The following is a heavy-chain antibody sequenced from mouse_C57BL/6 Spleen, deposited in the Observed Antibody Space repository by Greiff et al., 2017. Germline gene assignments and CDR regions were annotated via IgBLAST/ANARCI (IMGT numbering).Heavy chain of an antibody. CDR2: IDPEDGET. CDR3: ARHDYGSSYDWYFDV. CDR1: GFNIKDYY. Sequence: VQLQQSGAELVKPGASVTLSCTASGFNIKDYYMHWVKQRTEQGLEWIGRIDPEDGETKYAPKFQGKATITADTSSNTAYLQLSSLTSEDTAVYYCARHDYGSSYDWYFDVWGTGTTVTVSS. J-gene: IGHJ1*03. V-gene: IGHV14-2*01. D-gene: IGHD1-1*01.